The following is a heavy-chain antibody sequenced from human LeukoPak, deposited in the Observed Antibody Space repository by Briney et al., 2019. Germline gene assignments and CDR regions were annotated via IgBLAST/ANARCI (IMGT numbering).Heavy chain of an antibody. V-gene: IGHV1-69*13. J-gene: IGHJ4*02. CDR2: IIPIFGTA. CDR1: GGTFSSYA. D-gene: IGHD1-26*01. Sequence: ASVKVYCKASGGTFSSYAISWVRQAPGQGLEWMGGIIPIFGTANYAQKFQGRVTITADESTSTAYMELSSLRSEDTAVYYCARVRGGIVGATSLSFDYWGQGTLVTVSS. CDR3: ARVRGGIVGATSLSFDY.